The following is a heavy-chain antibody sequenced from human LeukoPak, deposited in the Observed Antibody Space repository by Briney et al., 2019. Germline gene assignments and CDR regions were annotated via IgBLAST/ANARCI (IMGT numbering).Heavy chain of an antibody. CDR2: ISGSGGST. CDR1: GFTFSSYA. V-gene: IGHV3-23*01. Sequence: GGSLRLSCAASGFTFSSYAMSWVRQAPGKGLEWVSAISGSGGSTYYADSVKGRFTISRDNSKNTLYLQMNSLRAEDTAVYYCANSPVMYYYDSSGYYPDYWGREPWSPSPQ. D-gene: IGHD3-22*01. CDR3: ANSPVMYYYDSSGYYPDY. J-gene: IGHJ4*02.